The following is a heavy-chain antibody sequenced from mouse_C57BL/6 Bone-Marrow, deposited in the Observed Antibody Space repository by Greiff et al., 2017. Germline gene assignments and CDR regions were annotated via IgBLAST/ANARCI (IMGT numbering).Heavy chain of an antibody. CDR1: GFTFTDYG. CDR3: ARDRGQGFYDMDY. J-gene: IGHJ4*01. Sequence: EVKLVESEGGLVQPGSSMKLSCTASGFTFTDYGIAWVRQVPEKGLEWVADIYYGGSSTYYLASLKSRFIISADNAKKILYLQLSSLKSEDTATYYGARDRGQGFYDMDYWGKGTSVTVSS. D-gene: IGHD3-1*01. CDR2: IYYGGSST. V-gene: IGHV5-16*01.